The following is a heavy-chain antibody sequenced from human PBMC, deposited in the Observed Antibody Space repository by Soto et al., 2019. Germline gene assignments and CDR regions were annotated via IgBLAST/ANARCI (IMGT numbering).Heavy chain of an antibody. Sequence: LSLTCTVSGDSVSSYYWSWIRQPAGRGLEWTGRIYISGSTDYNPSLKGRVSMSVDRSKNQFSLKLTSVTAADTAVYYCVRDCSGGGCYSDYGMDVWGQGTTVTVSS. V-gene: IGHV4-4*07. CDR3: VRDCSGGGCYSDYGMDV. J-gene: IGHJ6*02. D-gene: IGHD2-15*01. CDR1: GDSVSSYY. CDR2: IYISGST.